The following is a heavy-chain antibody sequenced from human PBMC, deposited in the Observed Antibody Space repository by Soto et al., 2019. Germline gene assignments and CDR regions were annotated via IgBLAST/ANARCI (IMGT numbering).Heavy chain of an antibody. CDR3: AGGIAARPLGY. D-gene: IGHD6-6*01. CDR1: GGSISRGGYS. Sequence: QLQLQESGSGLVKPSQTLSLTCAVSGGSISRGGYSWSWIRQPPGKGLEWLGYTYHSGSTYYTPSLKSRVTISVDRSKNQFSLKLSSVTAADTAVYYCAGGIAARPLGYWGQGTLVTVSS. J-gene: IGHJ4*02. V-gene: IGHV4-30-2*01. CDR2: TYHSGST.